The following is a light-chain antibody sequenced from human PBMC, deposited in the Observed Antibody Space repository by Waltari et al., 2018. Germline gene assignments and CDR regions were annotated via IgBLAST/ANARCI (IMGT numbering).Light chain of an antibody. CDR2: DVN. CDR3: TSYTSSSTV. V-gene: IGLV2-14*03. CDR1: SRDVGGYNF. Sequence: QSALTQPASVSGSPGQSFTISCTGSSRDVGGYNFVSWYQQHPSKAPKLIIYDVNRRPSGLSNRFSGSKSGNTASLTISGLQPEDEADYYCTSYTSSSTVFGGGTKLTVL. J-gene: IGLJ2*01.